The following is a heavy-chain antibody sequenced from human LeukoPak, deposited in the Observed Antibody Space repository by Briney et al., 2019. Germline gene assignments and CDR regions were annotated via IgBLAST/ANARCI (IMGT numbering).Heavy chain of an antibody. V-gene: IGHV3-23*01. J-gene: IGHJ4*02. CDR3: AKGGKWDVTPFDY. Sequence: GGCLRLSCAASGFTFTSYSMNWVRQAPGKGLEWVSTISGGGGSTYYADSVKGRFTISRDNSKNTLYLQVNSLRAEDTAVYYCAKGGKWDVTPFDYWGQGTLVTVSS. CDR2: ISGGGGST. D-gene: IGHD1-26*01. CDR1: GFTFTSYS.